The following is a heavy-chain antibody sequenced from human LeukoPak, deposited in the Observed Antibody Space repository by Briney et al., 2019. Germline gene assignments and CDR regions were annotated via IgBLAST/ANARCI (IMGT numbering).Heavy chain of an antibody. CDR3: ARGPDIVVVPAAHAGGDYYYGMDV. Sequence: EASVKASCKASGGAFSSYAISWVRQAPGQGLEWMGGIIPIFGTANYAQKFQGRVTITADKSTSTAYMEPSSLRSEDTAVYYCARGPDIVVVPAAHAGGDYYYGMDVWGKGTTVTVSS. CDR1: GGAFSSYA. D-gene: IGHD2-2*01. V-gene: IGHV1-69*06. J-gene: IGHJ6*04. CDR2: IIPIFGTA.